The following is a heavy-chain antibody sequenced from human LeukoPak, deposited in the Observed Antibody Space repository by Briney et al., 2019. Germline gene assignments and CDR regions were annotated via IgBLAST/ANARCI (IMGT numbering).Heavy chain of an antibody. CDR1: GYTFTSYY. Sequence: ASVKVSCKVSGYTFTSYYMHWVRQAPGHGLEWMGIINPSGGSTSYAQKFQGRVTMTRDTSTSTVYMELSSLRSEDTAVYYCARAADIVATIIYWGQGTLVTVSS. D-gene: IGHD5-12*01. CDR3: ARAADIVATIIY. J-gene: IGHJ4*02. V-gene: IGHV1-46*01. CDR2: INPSGGST.